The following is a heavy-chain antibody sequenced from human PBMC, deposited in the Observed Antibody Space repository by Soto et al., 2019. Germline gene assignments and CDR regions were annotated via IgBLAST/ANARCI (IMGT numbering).Heavy chain of an antibody. Sequence: PSETLSLTCIVSGAALNSGNYYWSWIRQVPGKGLEWIGHIYVTGAVDYNPSLRDRITISQDTPERQFSLNLRLVTAADTAVYYCARLRVATNNYKWFDPWGQGTLVTVS. J-gene: IGHJ5*02. CDR2: IYVTGAV. V-gene: IGHV4-31*03. CDR3: ARLRVATNNYKWFDP. D-gene: IGHD5-12*01. CDR1: GAALNSGNYY.